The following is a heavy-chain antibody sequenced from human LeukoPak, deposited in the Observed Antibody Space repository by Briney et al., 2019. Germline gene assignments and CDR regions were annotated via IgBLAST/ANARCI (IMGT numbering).Heavy chain of an antibody. Sequence: PSQTLSLTCTVSGGSISSGDYYWSWLRQPPGKGLEWIGYIYYSGSTYYNPSLKSRVTISVDTSKNQFSLKLSSVTAADTAVYYCARWDTAMVTLSFWGQGTLVTVSS. V-gene: IGHV4-30-4*08. CDR3: ARWDTAMVTLSF. CDR2: IYYSGST. J-gene: IGHJ4*02. CDR1: GGSISSGDYY. D-gene: IGHD5-18*01.